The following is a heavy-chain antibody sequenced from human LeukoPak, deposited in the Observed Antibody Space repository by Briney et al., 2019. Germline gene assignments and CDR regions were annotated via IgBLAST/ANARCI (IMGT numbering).Heavy chain of an antibody. CDR3: ARDARGYRKPLDY. V-gene: IGHV4-31*03. D-gene: IGHD5-18*01. CDR2: IYYSGST. Sequence: PSQTLSLTCTVSGGSISSGGYYWSWTRQHPGKGLEWIGYIYYSGSTYYNPSLKSRVTISVDTSKNQFSLKLSSVTAADTAVYYCARDARGYRKPLDYWGQGTLVTVSS. J-gene: IGHJ4*02. CDR1: GGSISSGGYY.